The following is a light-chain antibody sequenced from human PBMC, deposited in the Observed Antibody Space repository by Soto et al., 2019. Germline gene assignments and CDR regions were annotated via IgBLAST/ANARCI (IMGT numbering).Light chain of an antibody. J-gene: IGLJ2*01. CDR1: TSDIGGYNF. CDR2: DVS. V-gene: IGLV2-14*03. CDR3: SSYTSSNTLI. Sequence: QSALTQPASVSGCPGQSITISCTGTTSDIGGYNFVSWYQQHPGKAPKLIIYDVSNRPSGVSNRFSGSKSGNRASLTISGLQLEDEADYSCSSYTSSNTLIFGGGTKLTVL.